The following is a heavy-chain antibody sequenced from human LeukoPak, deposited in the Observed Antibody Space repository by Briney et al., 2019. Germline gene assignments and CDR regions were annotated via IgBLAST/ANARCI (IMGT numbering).Heavy chain of an antibody. CDR1: GFTFSSYG. V-gene: IGHV3-30*02. CDR3: ARGVRGYYDSSGYYFDS. D-gene: IGHD3-22*01. CDR2: IRYDGSNK. Sequence: PGGSLRLSCAASGFTFSSYGMHWVRQAPGKGLEWVAFIRYDGSNKYYADSVKGRFTISRDNSKNTLYLQMNSLRAEDTAVYYCARGVRGYYDSSGYYFDSWGQGTLVTVSS. J-gene: IGHJ4*02.